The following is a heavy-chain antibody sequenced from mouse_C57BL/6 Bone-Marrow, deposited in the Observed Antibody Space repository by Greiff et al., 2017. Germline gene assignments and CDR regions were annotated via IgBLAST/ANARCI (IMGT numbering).Heavy chain of an antibody. CDR1: GFNIKDDY. V-gene: IGHV14-4*01. Sequence: VQLKESGAELVRPGASVKLSCTASGFNIKDDYMHWVKQRPEPGLEWIGWIDPENGDTEYASKFQGKATITADTSSNTAYLQLSSLTSEDTAVYYCTFLYYGSSFDVWGTGTTVTVSS. CDR2: IDPENGDT. D-gene: IGHD1-1*01. J-gene: IGHJ1*03. CDR3: TFLYYGSSFDV.